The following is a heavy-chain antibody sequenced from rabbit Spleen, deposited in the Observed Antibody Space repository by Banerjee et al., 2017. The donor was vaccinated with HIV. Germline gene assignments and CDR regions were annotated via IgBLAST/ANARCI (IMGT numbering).Heavy chain of an antibody. CDR2: IDPGFDKT. D-gene: IGHD2-1*01. V-gene: IGHV1S43*01. CDR3: VRGYDDYGDYFNL. CDR1: GVSFSGNSY. J-gene: IGHJ4*01. Sequence: QEQLEESGGDLVKPGASLTLTCTASGVSFSGNSYMCWVRQAPGKGLEWIGYIDPGFDKTYYAIWVHGRFPISSHNAQNTLYLQLNSLTAADTATYFCVRGYDDYGDYFNLWGQGTLVTVS.